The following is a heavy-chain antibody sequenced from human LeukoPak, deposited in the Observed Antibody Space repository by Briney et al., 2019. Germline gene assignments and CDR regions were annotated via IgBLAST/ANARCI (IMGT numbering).Heavy chain of an antibody. CDR1: GFTFSSYE. Sequence: GGSLRLSCAASGFTFSSYEMNWVRQAPGKGLEWVSYISNSGSTIYYADSVKGRFAISRDNAKNSLYLQMNSLRAEGTAVYYCARVKGYYGSRSGMDVWGQGTTVTVSS. CDR3: ARVKGYYGSRSGMDV. V-gene: IGHV3-48*03. D-gene: IGHD3-10*01. CDR2: ISNSGSTI. J-gene: IGHJ6*02.